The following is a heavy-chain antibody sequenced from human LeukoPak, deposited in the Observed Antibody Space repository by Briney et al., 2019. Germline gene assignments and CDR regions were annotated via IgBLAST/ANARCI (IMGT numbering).Heavy chain of an antibody. CDR2: ILHTGST. D-gene: IGHD6-13*01. CDR1: GYSLTNHY. V-gene: IGHV4-34*12. J-gene: IGHJ5*02. Sequence: SETLSLTCAVYGYSLTNHYWIWIRQPPGKGLEWIGEILHTGSTNYNPSLKSRATISLDTSKNQFFLNLTSVTAADTAVYYCARGPAAVHPWGQGTLVTVSS. CDR3: ARGPAAVHP.